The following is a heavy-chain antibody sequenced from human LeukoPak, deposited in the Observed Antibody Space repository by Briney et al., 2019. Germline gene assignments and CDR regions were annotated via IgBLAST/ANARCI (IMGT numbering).Heavy chain of an antibody. Sequence: SETLSLTCTVSGGSISSGDYYWTWIRQPPGKGLEWIAYIYYTGSTYYNPSLKSRVTISVDTSKNQFSLKMTSLTAADTAVYYSARDNYDSSGYYEHALDLWGQGTMVTVSS. D-gene: IGHD3-22*01. V-gene: IGHV4-30-4*01. J-gene: IGHJ3*01. CDR1: GGSISSGDYY. CDR3: ARDNYDSSGYYEHALDL. CDR2: IYYTGST.